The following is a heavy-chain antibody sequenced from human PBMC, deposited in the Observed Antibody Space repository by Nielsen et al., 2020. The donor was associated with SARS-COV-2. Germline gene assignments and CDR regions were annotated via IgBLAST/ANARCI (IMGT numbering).Heavy chain of an antibody. J-gene: IGHJ6*02. D-gene: IGHD3-16*02. CDR1: GFTFSSYG. V-gene: IGHV3-33*01. Sequence: GESLKISCAASGFTFSSYGMHWARQAPGKGLEWVAVIWYDGSNKYYADSVKGRFTISRDNSKNTLYLQMNSLRAEDTAVYYCAGHLSWYGMDVWGQGTTVTVSS. CDR3: AGHLSWYGMDV. CDR2: IWYDGSNK.